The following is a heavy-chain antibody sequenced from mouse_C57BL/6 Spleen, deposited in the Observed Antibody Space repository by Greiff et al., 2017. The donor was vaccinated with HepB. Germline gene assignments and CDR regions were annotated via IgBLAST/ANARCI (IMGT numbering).Heavy chain of an antibody. D-gene: IGHD1-1*01. Sequence: VKLQESGAELARPGASVKLSCKASGYTFTSYGISWVKQRTGQGLEWIGEIYPRSGNTYYNEKFKGKATLTADKSSSTAYMELRSLTSEDSAVYFCARWITTVYYYAMDYWGQGTSVTVSS. V-gene: IGHV1-81*01. CDR3: ARWITTVYYYAMDY. J-gene: IGHJ4*01. CDR2: IYPRSGNT. CDR1: GYTFTSYG.